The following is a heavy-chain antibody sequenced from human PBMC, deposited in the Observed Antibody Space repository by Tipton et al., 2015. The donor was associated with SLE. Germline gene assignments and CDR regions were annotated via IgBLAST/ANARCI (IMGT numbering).Heavy chain of an antibody. CDR3: ARGIKGPFDY. CDR1: GGSIINNY. D-gene: IGHD3-3*02. Sequence: GLVKPSETLSLTCNVSGGSIINNYWAWIRQPPGKGLEWIGYIYYTGSASYSPSLNSRVSMSVDTSRNQFSLRLSSVTAADTAVYYCARGIKGPFDYWGQGTLVTFSS. V-gene: IGHV4-59*12. J-gene: IGHJ4*02. CDR2: IYYTGSA.